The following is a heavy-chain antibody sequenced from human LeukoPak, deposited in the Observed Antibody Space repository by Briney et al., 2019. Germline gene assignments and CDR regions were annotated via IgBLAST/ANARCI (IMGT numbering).Heavy chain of an antibody. Sequence: SGTLSLTCAVSGGSIINSNWWSWVRQPPGKGLEWIGEIDHSGSTSYNPSLKSRVTMSVDRSQNQFSLRLSTVTAADTAVYYCARGTHDCSGGSCYWYFDYWGQGTLVTVSS. D-gene: IGHD2-15*01. CDR1: GGSIINSNW. CDR3: ARGTHDCSGGSCYWYFDY. CDR2: IDHSGST. V-gene: IGHV4-4*02. J-gene: IGHJ4*02.